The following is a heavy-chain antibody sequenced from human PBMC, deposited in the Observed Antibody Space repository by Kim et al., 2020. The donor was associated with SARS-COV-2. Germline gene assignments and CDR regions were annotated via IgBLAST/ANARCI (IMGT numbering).Heavy chain of an antibody. CDR1: GGSFSGYY. J-gene: IGHJ6*02. CDR3: ARGLVDSGYWKLSNYYYYGMDV. CDR2: INHSGST. V-gene: IGHV4-34*01. D-gene: IGHD5-12*01. Sequence: SETLSLTCAVYGGSFSGYYWSWIRQPPGKGLEWIGEINHSGSTNYNPSLKSRVTISVDTSKNQFSLKLSSVTAADTAVYYCARGLVDSGYWKLSNYYYYGMDVWGQGTTVTVSS.